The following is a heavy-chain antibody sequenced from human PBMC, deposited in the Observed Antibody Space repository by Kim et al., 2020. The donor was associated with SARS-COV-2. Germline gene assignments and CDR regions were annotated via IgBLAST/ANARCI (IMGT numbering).Heavy chain of an antibody. CDR1: GFSFSGYW. CDR2: TKQDGNEK. CDR3: ARGYNILGP. V-gene: IGHV3-7*04. J-gene: IGHJ5*02. D-gene: IGHD5-18*01. Sequence: GGSLRLSCVASGFSFSGYWMSWVRQAPGKGLEWVASTKQDGNEKYYVDSVRGRFTISRDNAENSLYLQMNSLRAEDTAVYYCARGYNILGPWGQGTLVTVSS.